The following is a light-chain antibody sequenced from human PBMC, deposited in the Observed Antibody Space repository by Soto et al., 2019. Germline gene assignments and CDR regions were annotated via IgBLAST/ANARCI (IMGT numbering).Light chain of an antibody. V-gene: IGKV3-20*01. CDR3: QHYGTSPFA. Sequence: EIVLSQSPGTLSLSPEESATLSCRASQSISSSYLAWYQQKPGQAPRLLIYGPSNRATGIPSRFTGSGSGTDFTLTISSLEPEDFAVYFCQHYGTSPFAFGQGTRLEIK. J-gene: IGKJ5*01. CDR2: GPS. CDR1: QSISSSY.